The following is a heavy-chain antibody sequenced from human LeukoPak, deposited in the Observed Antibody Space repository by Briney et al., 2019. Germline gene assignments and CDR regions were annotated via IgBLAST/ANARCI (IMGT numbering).Heavy chain of an antibody. Sequence: PGGSLRLSCAASGFTFSSYAMSWVRQAPGKGLEWVSAISGSGGSTYYADSVKGRFTISRDDSKNTLYLQMNSLKTEDTAVYYCTTEYQDFWSGYSGYYYMDVWGKGTTVTVSS. CDR3: TTEYQDFWSGYSGYYYMDV. CDR1: GFTFSSYA. D-gene: IGHD3-3*01. J-gene: IGHJ6*03. V-gene: IGHV3-23*01. CDR2: ISGSGGST.